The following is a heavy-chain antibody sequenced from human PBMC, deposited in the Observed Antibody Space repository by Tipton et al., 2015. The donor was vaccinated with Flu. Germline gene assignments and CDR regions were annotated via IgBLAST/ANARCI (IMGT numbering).Heavy chain of an antibody. CDR1: GYTFTGYY. J-gene: IGHJ4*02. Sequence: QLVQSGAEVKKPGVSVKVSCKASGYTFTGYYMHWVRQAPGQGLECMGLINPNSGGTNYAQKFQGRVTMTRDTSISTAYMALSRLRSDDTAVYYCAKSKGSGSYYALFGYWGQGTLVTVSS. CDR2: INPNSGGT. CDR3: AKSKGSGSYYALFGY. V-gene: IGHV1-2*06. D-gene: IGHD1-26*01.